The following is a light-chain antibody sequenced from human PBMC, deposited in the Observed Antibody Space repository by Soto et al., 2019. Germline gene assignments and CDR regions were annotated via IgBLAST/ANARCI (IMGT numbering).Light chain of an antibody. CDR1: QSVSGW. Sequence: DIQMTQSPSTLSASVGDRVIITCRASQSVSGWLAWYRQKPGKAPELLIYSAFTLETGVPSRFSGSGSGTDFTLTVSSLQREDFATYYCQQYERYPLTFGGGTKVDIK. CDR2: SAF. CDR3: QQYERYPLT. V-gene: IGKV1-5*03. J-gene: IGKJ4*01.